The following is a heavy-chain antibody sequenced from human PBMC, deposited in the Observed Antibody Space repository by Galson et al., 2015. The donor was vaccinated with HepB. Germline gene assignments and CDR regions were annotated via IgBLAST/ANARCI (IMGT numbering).Heavy chain of an antibody. J-gene: IGHJ4*02. Sequence: PALVKPTQTLTLTCTVSGFSLSNARMGVSWIRQPPGKALEWLAHIFSNDEKSYSTSLKSRLTISKDTSKSQVVLTMTNMDPVDTATYYCARILSGSYHEDYWGQGTLVTVSS. V-gene: IGHV2-26*01. D-gene: IGHD1-26*01. CDR1: GFSLSNARMG. CDR2: IFSNDEK. CDR3: ARILSGSYHEDY.